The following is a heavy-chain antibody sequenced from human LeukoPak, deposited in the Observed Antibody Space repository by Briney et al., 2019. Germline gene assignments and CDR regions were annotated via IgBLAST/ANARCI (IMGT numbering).Heavy chain of an antibody. V-gene: IGHV4-59*01. D-gene: IGHD3-22*01. CDR1: GGSISSYY. Sequence: PSETLSLTCTVSGGSISSYYWSWMRQPPGKGLEWIGYIYYSGSTNYNPSLKSRVTISVDTSKNQFSLKRSSVTAADTAVYYCASCSSSGYVDYWGQGTLVTVSS. CDR3: ASCSSSGYVDY. J-gene: IGHJ4*02. CDR2: IYYSGST.